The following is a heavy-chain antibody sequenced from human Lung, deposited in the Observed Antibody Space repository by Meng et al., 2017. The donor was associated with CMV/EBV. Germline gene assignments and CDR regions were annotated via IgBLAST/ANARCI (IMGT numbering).Heavy chain of an antibody. CDR1: GFSLSTSEVG. D-gene: IGHD1-14*01. J-gene: IGHJ5*02. V-gene: IGHV2-5*02. CDR3: ALFTGSWFDP. CDR2: IYWDDDK. Sequence: QITLKASGPTPVKPTQTLTLTCTFSGFSLSTSEVGVGWIRQPPGKALEWLAVIYWDDDKRYSPSLKSRLTITKDTSKNQVVLTLTNMDPVDTATYYCALFTGSWFDPWGQGTLVTVSS.